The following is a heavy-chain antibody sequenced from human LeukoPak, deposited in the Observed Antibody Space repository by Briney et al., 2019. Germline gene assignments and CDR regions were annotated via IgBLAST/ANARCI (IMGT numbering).Heavy chain of an antibody. Sequence: VASVKVSSKASGGTFSSYAISWVRQAPGQGLEWMGRIIPILGIANYAQKFQGRVTITADKSTSTAYMELSSLRSEDTAVYYCARGVAVAGKYYFDYWGQGTLVTVSS. J-gene: IGHJ4*02. V-gene: IGHV1-69*04. CDR2: IIPILGIA. CDR1: GGTFSSYA. CDR3: ARGVAVAGKYYFDY. D-gene: IGHD6-19*01.